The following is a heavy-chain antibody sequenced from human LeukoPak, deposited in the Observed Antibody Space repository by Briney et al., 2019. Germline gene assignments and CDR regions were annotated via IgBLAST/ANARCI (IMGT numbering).Heavy chain of an antibody. J-gene: IGHJ4*02. D-gene: IGHD2-21*01. V-gene: IGHV3-30*02. Sequence: PGGSLRLSCAASGFTFSSYGMHWVRQAPGKGLEWVAFVRYDGTNNYYADSVKGRFTISRDNSKNTLYLQMNSLRAEDTAMYYCANGGGDHAYYFDYWGQGTLVTVSS. CDR3: ANGGGDHAYYFDY. CDR2: VRYDGTNN. CDR1: GFTFSSYG.